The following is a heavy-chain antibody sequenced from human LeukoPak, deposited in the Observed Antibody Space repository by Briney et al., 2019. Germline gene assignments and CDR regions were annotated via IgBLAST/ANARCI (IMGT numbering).Heavy chain of an antibody. V-gene: IGHV3-66*02. D-gene: IGHD3-9*01. CDR1: GFTFSSYA. J-gene: IGHJ4*02. CDR2: IYSGGST. Sequence: PGGSLRLSCAASGFTFSSYAMSWVRQAPGKGLEWVSVIYSGGSTYYADSVKGRFTISRDNSKNTLYLQMNSLRAEDTAVYYCARDYDILTGLDYWGQGTLVTVSS. CDR3: ARDYDILTGLDY.